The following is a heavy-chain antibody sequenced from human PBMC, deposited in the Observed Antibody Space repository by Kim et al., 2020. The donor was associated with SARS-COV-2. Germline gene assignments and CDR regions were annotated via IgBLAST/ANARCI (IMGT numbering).Heavy chain of an antibody. V-gene: IGHV3-30*01. D-gene: IGHD2-21*01. CDR3: ARDSPSDGYNPFDY. Sequence: ADSVKGRFTISRDNSKNTLYLQMNSLRAEDTAVYYCARDSPSDGYNPFDYWGQGTLVTVSS. J-gene: IGHJ4*02.